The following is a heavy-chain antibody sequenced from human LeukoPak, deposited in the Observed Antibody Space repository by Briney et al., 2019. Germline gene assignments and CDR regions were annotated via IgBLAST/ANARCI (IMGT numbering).Heavy chain of an antibody. CDR2: ISSSGTNT. J-gene: IGHJ6*02. D-gene: IGHD2-15*01. CDR1: GFTFSTHD. CDR3: ARSVGYYYTMDV. V-gene: IGHV3-23*01. Sequence: GGSLRLSCAGSGFTFSTHDMSWVRQAPGKGLEWVSGISSSGTNTYYADYVKGRFTISRDNSKNTLYLQMNSLRAEDTAVYYCARSVGYYYTMDVWGQGTTVTVSS.